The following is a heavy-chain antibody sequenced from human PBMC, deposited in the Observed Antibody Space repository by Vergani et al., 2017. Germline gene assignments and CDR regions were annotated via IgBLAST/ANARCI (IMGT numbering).Heavy chain of an antibody. D-gene: IGHD3-22*01. CDR3: AIGTDYYDSSGYYLDY. J-gene: IGHJ4*02. Sequence: QVQLVQSGSEVRKPGASVKVSCQVSGYSLTELTIHWVRQAPGKGLEWMGGFDPEHGEVTFAHHIQGRVTMTEDRCTDTAYMELSNLRPEDTDLYYCAIGTDYYDSSGYYLDYWGQGTLVTVSS. CDR1: GYSLTELT. V-gene: IGHV1-24*01. CDR2: FDPEHGEV.